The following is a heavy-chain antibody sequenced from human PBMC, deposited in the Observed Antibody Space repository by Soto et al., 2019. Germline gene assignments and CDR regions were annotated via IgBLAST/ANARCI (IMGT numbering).Heavy chain of an antibody. D-gene: IGHD5-12*01. CDR2: IIPIFGTA. CDR1: GGTFSSYA. CDR3: ATGRAHSGYEAQSYYYGMDV. V-gene: IGHV1-69*13. Sequence: ASVKVSCKASGGTFSSYAISWVRQAPGQGLEWMGGIIPIFGTANYAQKFQGRVTITADESTSTAYMELSSLRSEDTAVYYCATGRAHSGYEAQSYYYGMDVWGQGTTVTVSS. J-gene: IGHJ6*02.